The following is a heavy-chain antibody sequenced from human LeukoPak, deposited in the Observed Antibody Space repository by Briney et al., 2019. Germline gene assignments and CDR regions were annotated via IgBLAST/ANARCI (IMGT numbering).Heavy chain of an antibody. Sequence: SVKVSCKASGGTFSSYAISWVRQAPGQGLEWMGGIIPIFGTANYAQKFQGRVTITADESTSTAYMGLSSLRAEDTAVYYCARDSGVNYAFDIWGQGTMVTVSS. J-gene: IGHJ3*02. D-gene: IGHD3-10*01. V-gene: IGHV1-69*13. CDR3: ARDSGVNYAFDI. CDR1: GGTFSSYA. CDR2: IIPIFGTA.